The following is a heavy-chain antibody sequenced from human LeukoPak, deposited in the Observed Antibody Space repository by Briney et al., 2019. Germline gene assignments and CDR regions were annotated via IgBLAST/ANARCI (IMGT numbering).Heavy chain of an antibody. CDR2: IWYDGSNK. CDR3: ARVAVAEFYYFDY. V-gene: IGHV3-30*19. D-gene: IGHD6-19*01. CDR1: GFTFSSYG. Sequence: GGSLRLSCAASGFTFSSYGMHWVRQAPGKGLEWVAVIWYDGSNKYYADSVKGRFTISRDNSKNTLYLQMNSLRAEDTAVYYCARVAVAEFYYFDYWGQGTLVTVSS. J-gene: IGHJ4*02.